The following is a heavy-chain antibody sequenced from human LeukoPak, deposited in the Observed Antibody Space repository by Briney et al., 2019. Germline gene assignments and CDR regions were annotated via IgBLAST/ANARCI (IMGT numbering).Heavy chain of an antibody. CDR1: GFRPSSYG. CDR2: TRPDKDDK. Sequence: GGSLRHSCTMSGFRPSSYGLYWVPKAPDKGREWVAFTRPDKDDKYYSDSVRGRFTISRDNPKNTLYLQMNSLTVEDTALYFCAKGVSEWGNLVNWGQGALVTVSS. D-gene: IGHD7-27*01. V-gene: IGHV3-30*02. J-gene: IGHJ4*02. CDR3: AKGVSEWGNLVN.